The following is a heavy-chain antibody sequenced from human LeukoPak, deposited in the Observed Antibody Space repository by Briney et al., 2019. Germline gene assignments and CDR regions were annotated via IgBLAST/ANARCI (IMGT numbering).Heavy chain of an antibody. CDR3: ARGAHDAFDI. J-gene: IGHJ3*02. CDR1: RFTFNNYG. V-gene: IGHV3-30*02. Sequence: GGSLRLSCAASRFTFNNYGMHWVRQAPGKGLEWVAFIRYDGNSEYYADSVKGRFTISRDNSKNTLFLQMNSLRVEDTSVYYCARGAHDAFDIWGQGTMVTVSS. CDR2: IRYDGNSE.